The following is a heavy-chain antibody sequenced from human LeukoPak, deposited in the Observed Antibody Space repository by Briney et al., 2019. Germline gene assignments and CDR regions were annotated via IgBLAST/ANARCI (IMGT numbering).Heavy chain of an antibody. Sequence: GGSLRLSCAASGFTFEDYEMHWVRQAPGKGLEWVANIKQDGSEKYYVDSVKGRFTISRDNGKQSLYLQMNSLRAEDTAVYYCARVNYYDFDHWGQGTLVTVSS. CDR1: GFTFEDYE. J-gene: IGHJ4*02. CDR3: ARVNYYDFDH. V-gene: IGHV3-7*01. CDR2: IKQDGSEK. D-gene: IGHD3-22*01.